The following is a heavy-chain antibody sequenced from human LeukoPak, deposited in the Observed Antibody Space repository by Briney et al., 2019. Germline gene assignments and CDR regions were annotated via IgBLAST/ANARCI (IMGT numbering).Heavy chain of an antibody. J-gene: IGHJ4*02. Sequence: SEPLSLTCAVSGYSISSGYYWGWIRQPPGKGLEWIGSIYHSGSTYYNPSLKSRVTISVDTSKNQFSLKLSSVTAADTAVYYCARRDNYYDSSGYWFYWGQGTLVTVSS. D-gene: IGHD3-22*01. CDR3: ARRDNYYDSSGYWFY. CDR1: GYSISSGYY. CDR2: IYHSGST. V-gene: IGHV4-38-2*01.